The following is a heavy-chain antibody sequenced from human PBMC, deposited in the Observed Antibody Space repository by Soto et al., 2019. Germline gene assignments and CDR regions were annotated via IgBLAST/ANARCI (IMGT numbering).Heavy chain of an antibody. J-gene: IGHJ2*01. Sequence: SETLSLTCSVSGASISSFNWNWVREPAGKGPEWVGRLNIAGTINYNPSLKSRITMSMDTSKNQISLHLRSVTAADTAIYYCARDRGEYTSSWFWYFSRWGHGTLVTVSS. CDR2: LNIAGTI. V-gene: IGHV4-4*07. CDR1: GASISSFN. CDR3: ARDRGEYTSSWFWYFSR. D-gene: IGHD6-13*01.